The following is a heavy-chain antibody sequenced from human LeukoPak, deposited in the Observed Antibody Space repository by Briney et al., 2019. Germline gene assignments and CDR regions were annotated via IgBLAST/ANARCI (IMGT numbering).Heavy chain of an antibody. V-gene: IGHV3-30*18. Sequence: PGRSLRLSCAASGFTFSSYGMHWVRQAPGKGLEWVAVISYDGSNKYYADSVKGRFTISRDNSKSTLYLQMNSLRAEDTAVYYCAKERFTYYYDSSGYYFDYWGQGTLVTVSS. J-gene: IGHJ4*02. D-gene: IGHD3-22*01. CDR1: GFTFSSYG. CDR3: AKERFTYYYDSSGYYFDY. CDR2: ISYDGSNK.